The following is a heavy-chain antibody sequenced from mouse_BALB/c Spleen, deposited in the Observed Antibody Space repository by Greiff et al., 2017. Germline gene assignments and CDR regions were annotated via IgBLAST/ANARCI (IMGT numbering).Heavy chain of an antibody. V-gene: IGHV1-4*01. D-gene: IGHD3-1*01. CDR1: GYTFTSYT. Sequence: QVQLQQSGAELARPGASVKMSCKASGYTFTSYTMHWVKQRPGQGLEWIGYINPSSGYTNYNQKFKDKATLTADKSSSTAYMQLSSLTSEDSAVYYCARAARATPMDYWGQGTSVTVSS. J-gene: IGHJ4*01. CDR2: INPSSGYT. CDR3: ARAARATPMDY.